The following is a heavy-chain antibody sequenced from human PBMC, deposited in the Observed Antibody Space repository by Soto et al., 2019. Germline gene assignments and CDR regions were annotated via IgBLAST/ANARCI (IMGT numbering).Heavy chain of an antibody. J-gene: IGHJ5*02. Sequence: PSETLSLTCTVSGGSISSYYWSWIRQPPGKGLEWIGYIYYSGSTNYNPSLKSRVTISVDTSKNQFSLKLSSVTAADTAVYYCARSGSSVTFDPWGQGTLVTVSS. V-gene: IGHV4-59*01. CDR2: IYYSGST. D-gene: IGHD6-6*01. CDR1: GGSISSYY. CDR3: ARSGSSVTFDP.